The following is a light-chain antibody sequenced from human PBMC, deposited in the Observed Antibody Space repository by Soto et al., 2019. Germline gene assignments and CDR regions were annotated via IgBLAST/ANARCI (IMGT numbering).Light chain of an antibody. CDR1: SSDVGSYNL. V-gene: IGLV2-23*02. Sequence: QCVLTQPASVSGSPGQSIAISCTGTSSDVGSYNLVSWYQQHPGKAPKLMIYEVTKRPSGVSNRFSGSKSGYTASLTISGLQAEDEADYYSCSYAGSSTSGVFGTGTKVTVL. J-gene: IGLJ1*01. CDR3: CSYAGSSTSGV. CDR2: EVT.